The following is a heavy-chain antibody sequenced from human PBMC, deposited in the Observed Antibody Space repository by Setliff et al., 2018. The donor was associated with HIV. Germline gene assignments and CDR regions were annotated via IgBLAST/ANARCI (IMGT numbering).Heavy chain of an antibody. CDR1: GDSISNHY. Sequence: SETLSLTCNVSGDSISNHYWDWTRQPPGKGLEWIATIYNSGNTVSNPSLKSRVTISVDTSKNQFSLTLNSVTAADTAVYFCARVEAKIRGATYGMDVWGQGTTVTVSS. CDR3: ARVEAKIRGATYGMDV. V-gene: IGHV4-59*11. CDR2: IYNSGNT. J-gene: IGHJ6*02. D-gene: IGHD3-10*01.